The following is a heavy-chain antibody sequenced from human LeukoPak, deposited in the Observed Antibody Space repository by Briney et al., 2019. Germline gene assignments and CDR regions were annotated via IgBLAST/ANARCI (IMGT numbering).Heavy chain of an antibody. J-gene: IGHJ4*02. V-gene: IGHV1-24*01. Sequence: ASVKVSCKGSGYTLTELSMHWVRQAPGKGLEWMGGFDPEDGETIYAQKFPGRVTMTEDTSTDTAYMELSSLRSEDTAVYYCAADKNEQLYLDYWGQGTLVTVSS. CDR3: AADKNEQLYLDY. CDR2: FDPEDGET. D-gene: IGHD6-6*01. CDR1: GYTLTELS.